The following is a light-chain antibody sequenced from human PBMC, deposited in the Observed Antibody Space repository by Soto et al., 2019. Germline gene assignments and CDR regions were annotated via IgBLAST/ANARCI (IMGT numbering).Light chain of an antibody. Sequence: QSVLTQPPSASGSPGQSVTFSCTGTSSDVGGYNYVSWYQQHPGKAPKLLIYDVDKRPSGVPDRFSGSKSGNTASLTVSGPQAEVEATFSCGPYAGTNPFLFGGGTKRTVL. CDR3: GPYAGTNPFL. J-gene: IGLJ3*02. CDR1: SSDVGGYNY. CDR2: DVD. V-gene: IGLV2-8*01.